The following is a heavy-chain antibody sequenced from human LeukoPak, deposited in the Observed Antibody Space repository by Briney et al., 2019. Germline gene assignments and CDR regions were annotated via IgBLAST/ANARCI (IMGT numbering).Heavy chain of an antibody. V-gene: IGHV4-34*01. J-gene: IGHJ5*02. CDR1: GGSFSGYY. D-gene: IGHD5-24*01. CDR2: INHSGST. CDR3: ARHRTKRWLQTRWFDP. Sequence: PSETLSLTCAVYGGSFSGYYWSWIRQPPGKGLEWIGEINHSGSTNYNPSLKSRVTISVDTSKNQFSLKLSSVTAADTAVYYCARHRTKRWLQTRWFDPWGQGTLVTVFS.